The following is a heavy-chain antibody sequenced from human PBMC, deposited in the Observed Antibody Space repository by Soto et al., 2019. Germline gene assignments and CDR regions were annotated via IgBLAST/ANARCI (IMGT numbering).Heavy chain of an antibody. CDR1: GFTFSSYA. V-gene: IGHV3-23*01. D-gene: IGHD3-3*01. J-gene: IGHJ4*02. CDR2: ISGSGGST. CDR3: AKSRNKRFLEGPFDY. Sequence: GGSPRLSCAASGFTFSSYAMSWVRQAPGKGLEWVSAISGSGGSTYCADSVKGRFTISRDNSKNTLYLQMNSLRAEDTAVYYCAKSRNKRFLEGPFDYWGQGTLVTVSS.